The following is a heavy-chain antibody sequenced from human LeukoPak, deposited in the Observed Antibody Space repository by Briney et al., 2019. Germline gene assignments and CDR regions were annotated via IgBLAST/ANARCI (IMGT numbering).Heavy chain of an antibody. CDR3: ARVGEAPDIGGYYFDY. D-gene: IGHD2-15*01. Sequence: SVKVSCKASGGTFSSYAISWVRQAPGQGLEWMGGIIPIFGTANYAQRFQGRVTITADESTSTAYMELSSLRSEDTAVYYCARVGEAPDIGGYYFDYWGQGTLVTVSS. CDR1: GGTFSSYA. V-gene: IGHV1-69*13. J-gene: IGHJ4*02. CDR2: IIPIFGTA.